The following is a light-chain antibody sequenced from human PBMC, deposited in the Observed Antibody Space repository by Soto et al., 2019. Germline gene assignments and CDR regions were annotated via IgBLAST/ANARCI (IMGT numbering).Light chain of an antibody. CDR1: QSVLYNSNSKNY. J-gene: IGKJ4*01. CDR3: QQYYTPPLT. CDR2: WAS. V-gene: IGKV4-1*01. Sequence: DIVMTQSPDSLAVSLGERATINCKSSQSVLYNSNSKNYLAWYQQKVGQTPKLLIYWASTRESGVPDRFSGSGSGTDFTLTISSLQAEDVAVYYCQQYYTPPLTFGGGTKVDIK.